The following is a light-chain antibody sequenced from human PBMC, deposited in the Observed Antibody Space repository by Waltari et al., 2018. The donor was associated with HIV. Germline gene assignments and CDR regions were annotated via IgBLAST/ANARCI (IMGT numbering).Light chain of an antibody. V-gene: IGLV2-14*01. CDR2: EVS. CDR1: SSDVGGYDY. CDR3: SSYTTSNTLL. Sequence: QSALTQPASVSGSLGQSITISCTGSSSDVGGYDYVSWYQQYPGKAPKLMIYEVSNRPSGISNRFSCSKSGNTASLTISGLQAEDEADYYCSSYTTSNTLLFGGGTNLTVL. J-gene: IGLJ2*01.